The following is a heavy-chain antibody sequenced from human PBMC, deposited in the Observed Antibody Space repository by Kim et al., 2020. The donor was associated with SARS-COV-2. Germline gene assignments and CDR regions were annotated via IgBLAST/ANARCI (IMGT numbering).Heavy chain of an antibody. CDR2: IIPILGIA. CDR1: GGTFSSYT. J-gene: IGHJ5*02. D-gene: IGHD6-19*01. Sequence: SVKVSCKASGGTFSSYTISWVRQAPGQGLEWMGRIIPILGIANYAQKFQGRVTITADKSTSTAYMELSSLRSEDTAVYYCARDVRAVAGWFDPWGQGTLVTVSS. CDR3: ARDVRAVAGWFDP. V-gene: IGHV1-69*04.